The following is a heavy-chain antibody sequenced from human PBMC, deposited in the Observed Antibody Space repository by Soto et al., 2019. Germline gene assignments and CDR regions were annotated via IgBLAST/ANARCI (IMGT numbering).Heavy chain of an antibody. J-gene: IGHJ4*02. CDR3: AKDIAVTTSGGSFDS. V-gene: IGHV3-30*18. CDR1: GFTFSSYG. D-gene: IGHD4-4*01. CDR2: ISYDGYNK. Sequence: QVQLVESGGGVVQPGRSLRLSCAASGFTFSSYGLHWVRQAPGKGLEWMAVISYDGYNKYYADSVKGRFIISRDDSKNTLFLRMNSLRAEDTAVYYCAKDIAVTTSGGSFDSWGQGTLVTVSS.